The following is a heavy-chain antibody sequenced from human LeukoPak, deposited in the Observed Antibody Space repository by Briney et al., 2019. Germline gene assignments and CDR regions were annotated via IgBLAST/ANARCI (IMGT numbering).Heavy chain of an antibody. CDR1: GGSIIGHY. CDR3: ARFGVNYDMDV. D-gene: IGHD3-16*01. J-gene: IGHJ6*02. V-gene: IGHV4-59*11. CDR2: IHYSGRA. Sequence: SQTLSLTCTVSGGSIIGHYWTWIRQPPGKRLEWIGQIHYSGRADYNRSLKSRISLSADTSKNQISLKLSSVTAADTAVYYCARFGVNYDMDVWGQGTTVTVYS.